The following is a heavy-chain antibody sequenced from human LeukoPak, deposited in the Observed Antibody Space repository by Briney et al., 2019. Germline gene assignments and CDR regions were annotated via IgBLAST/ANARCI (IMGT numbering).Heavy chain of an antibody. V-gene: IGHV4-31*03. CDR1: GGSIGSGAYY. CDR2: IYYSGST. J-gene: IGHJ4*02. Sequence: SETLSLTCTVSGGSIGSGAYYWGWIRQHPGKGLEYIGYIYYSGSTYYNPSLKSRVTISVDTSKNQFSLKLSSVTAADTAVYYCVRENYFDYWGQGTLVTVSS. CDR3: VRENYFDY.